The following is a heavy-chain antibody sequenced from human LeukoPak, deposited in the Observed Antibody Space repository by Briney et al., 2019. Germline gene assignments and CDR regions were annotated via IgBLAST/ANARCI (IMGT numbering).Heavy chain of an antibody. J-gene: IGHJ6*02. CDR3: GRDLRYCSSTSCRSNDYYGMDV. CDR1: GFTFSDYY. D-gene: IGHD2-2*01. CDR2: ISSSGSTI. Sequence: PGGSLRLSCAASGFTFSDYYMSWIRQAPGKGLEWVSYISSSGSTIYYADSVKGRFTISRDNAKNSLYLQMNSLRAEDTAVYYCGRDLRYCSSTSCRSNDYYGMDVWGQGTTVTVSS. V-gene: IGHV3-11*01.